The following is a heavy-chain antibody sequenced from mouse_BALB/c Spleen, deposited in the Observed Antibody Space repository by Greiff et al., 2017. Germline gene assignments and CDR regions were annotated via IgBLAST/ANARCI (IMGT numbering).Heavy chain of an antibody. V-gene: IGHV1S56*01. CDR1: GYTFTSYY. CDR3: ARLGTVYFDY. CDR2: IYPGNVNT. J-gene: IGHJ2*01. Sequence: QVQLQQPGPELVKPGASVRISCKASGYTFTSYYIHWVKQRPGQGLEWIGWIYPGNVNTKYNEKFKGKATLTADKSSSTAYMQLSSLTSEDSAVYFCARLGTVYFDYWGQGTTLTVSS. D-gene: IGHD4-1*01.